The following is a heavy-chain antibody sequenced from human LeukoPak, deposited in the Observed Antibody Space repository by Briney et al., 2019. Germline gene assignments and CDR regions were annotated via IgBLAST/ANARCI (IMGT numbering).Heavy chain of an antibody. CDR1: GDSVSSFSVA. CDR3: ALARSEYHYGMDV. CDR2: TYYRSKCY. J-gene: IGHJ6*02. Sequence: SQTLSLTCAISGDSVSSFSVAWNWIRQSPSRGLEWLGRTYYRSKCYEYAVSVKGRININPDPSKNQFSLQLNSVTPEDTAVYYRALARSEYHYGMDVWGQGTTVTVSS. V-gene: IGHV6-1*01.